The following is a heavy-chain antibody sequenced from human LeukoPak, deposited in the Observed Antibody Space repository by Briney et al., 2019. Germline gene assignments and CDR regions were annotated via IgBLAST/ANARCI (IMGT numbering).Heavy chain of an antibody. V-gene: IGHV3-21*01. CDR2: ISTSSSYI. CDR3: ARDRGGTLMVYTRRKDYYYMDV. J-gene: IGHJ6*03. D-gene: IGHD2-8*01. Sequence: AGGSLRLSCAASGFTFSIYSMNWVRQAPGKGLEWVSYISTSSSYIHYADSVNGRFTISRDNAKNSLNLQMNSLRAEDTAVYYCARDRGGTLMVYTRRKDYYYMDVWGKGTTVIVSS. CDR1: GFTFSIYS.